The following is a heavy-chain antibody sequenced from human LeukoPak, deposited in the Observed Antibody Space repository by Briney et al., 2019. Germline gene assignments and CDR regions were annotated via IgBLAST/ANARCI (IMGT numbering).Heavy chain of an antibody. CDR1: GGSISSGGYY. V-gene: IGHV4-31*03. D-gene: IGHD1-7*01. J-gene: IGHJ4*02. Sequence: PSETLSLTCTVSGGSISSGGYYWSWIRQHPGKGLEWIGYIYYSGSTYYNPSLKSRVTISVDTSKNQFSLKLSSVTAADTAVYYCARVSAGTTNFDYWGQGTLVTVSS. CDR2: IYYSGST. CDR3: ARVSAGTTNFDY.